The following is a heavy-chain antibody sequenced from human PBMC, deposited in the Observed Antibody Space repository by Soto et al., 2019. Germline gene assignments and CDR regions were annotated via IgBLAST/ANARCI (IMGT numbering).Heavy chain of an antibody. J-gene: IGHJ3*02. V-gene: IGHV4-30-4*01. CDR1: GGSISSGDYY. CDR3: ATVDSSGYGGDAFEI. Sequence: SETLSLTCTVSGGSISSGDYYWSWIRQPPGKGLEWIGYIYYSGSTYYNPSLKSRVTISVDTSKNQFSLKLSSVTAADTAVYYCATVDSSGYGGDAFEIWGQGTMVTVSS. CDR2: IYYSGST. D-gene: IGHD3-22*01.